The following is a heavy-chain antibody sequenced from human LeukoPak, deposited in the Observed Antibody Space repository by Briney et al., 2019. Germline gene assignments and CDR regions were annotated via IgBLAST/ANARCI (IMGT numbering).Heavy chain of an antibody. V-gene: IGHV4-59*01. CDR3: ARGGVAAYPFYYYYYYMDV. J-gene: IGHJ6*03. CDR2: IYYSGST. Sequence: SETLSLTCTVSGGSISSYYWSWIRQPPGKGLEWIGYIYYSGSTNYNPSLKSRVTISVDTSKNQFSLKLSSVTAADTAVYYCARGGVAAYPFYYYYYYMDVWGKGTTVTVSS. CDR1: GGSISSYY. D-gene: IGHD2-15*01.